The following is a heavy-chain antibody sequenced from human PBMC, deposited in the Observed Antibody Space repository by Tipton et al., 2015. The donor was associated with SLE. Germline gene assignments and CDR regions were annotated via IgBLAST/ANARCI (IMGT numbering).Heavy chain of an antibody. CDR2: IYYSGST. Sequence: TLSLTCTVSGGSISSHYWSWIRQPPGKGLEWIGYIYYSGSTNYNPSLKSRVTISVDTSKNQFSLKLSSVTAADTAVYYCARARVEYSSSDFDYWGQGTLITVSS. D-gene: IGHD6-6*01. CDR3: ARARVEYSSSDFDY. V-gene: IGHV4-59*11. CDR1: GGSISSHY. J-gene: IGHJ4*02.